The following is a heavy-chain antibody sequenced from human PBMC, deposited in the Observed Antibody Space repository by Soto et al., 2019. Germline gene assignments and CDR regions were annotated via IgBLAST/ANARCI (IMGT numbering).Heavy chain of an antibody. CDR2: IYKSTTT. CDR3: ARGRYCLTGRCFPNWFYS. D-gene: IGHD2-15*01. Sequence: PSETLSLTCSVSGDSISTVDYFWAWIRQPPGQALEYIGYIYKSTTTYYNPSFESRVAISLDTSKSQFSLNVTSVTAADTAVYFCARGRYCLTGRCFPNWFYSLGQGTLVTVSS. CDR1: GDSISTVDYF. V-gene: IGHV4-30-4*01. J-gene: IGHJ5*01.